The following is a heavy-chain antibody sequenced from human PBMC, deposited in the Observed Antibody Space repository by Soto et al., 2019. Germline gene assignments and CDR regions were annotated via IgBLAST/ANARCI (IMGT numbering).Heavy chain of an antibody. CDR2: FDPEDGET. CDR3: ATSVTTTYYGMEV. Sequence: ASVKVSCKVSGYTLTELSMHWVRQAPGKGLEWMGGFDPEDGETIYAQKFQGRVTMTEDTSTDTAYMELSSLRSEDTAVYYCATSVTTTYYGMEVWGQATTHTVTS. D-gene: IGHD4-17*01. CDR1: GYTLTELS. J-gene: IGHJ6*01. V-gene: IGHV1-24*01.